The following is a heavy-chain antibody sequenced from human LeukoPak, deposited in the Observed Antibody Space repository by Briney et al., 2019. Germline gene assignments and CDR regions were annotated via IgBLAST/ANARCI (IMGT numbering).Heavy chain of an antibody. J-gene: IGHJ4*02. V-gene: IGHV3-15*01. CDR3: TTDRGSGSYEGY. CDR1: GFTFSNAW. Sequence: GGSLRLSCAASGFTFSNAWMSWVRKAPGKVLEWVGRIQSKTDGGTTDYAAPVKGRFTISRDDSKNTLYLQMNSLKAEDTAVYYCTTDRGSGSYEGYWGQGTLVTVSS. CDR2: IQSKTDGGTT. D-gene: IGHD3-10*01.